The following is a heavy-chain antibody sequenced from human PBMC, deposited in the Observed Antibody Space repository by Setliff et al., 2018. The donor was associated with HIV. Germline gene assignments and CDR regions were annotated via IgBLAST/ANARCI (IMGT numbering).Heavy chain of an antibody. J-gene: IGHJ3*02. CDR2: ISHDGNNK. CDR1: GFTFSSYS. Sequence: RLSCAASGFTFSSYSFHWVRQAPGKGLEWVTVISHDGNNKFYADSVKGRFTISRDNSKDTVSLHMTSLTSEDTAIYYCARDRVEAERGAFDIWGQGTMVTVSS. CDR3: ARDRVEAERGAFDI. D-gene: IGHD1-26*01. V-gene: IGHV3-30*01.